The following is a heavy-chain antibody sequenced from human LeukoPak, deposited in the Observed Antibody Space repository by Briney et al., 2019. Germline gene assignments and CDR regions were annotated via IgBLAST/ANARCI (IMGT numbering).Heavy chain of an antibody. CDR2: ISWDGGST. Sequence: GGSLRLSCAASGFTFDDYAMHWVRQAPGKGLEWVSLISWDGGSTYYADSVKGRFTISRDNSKNSLYLQVNSLRAEDTALYYCAKDLNPGIAAAGTGYFQHWGQGTLVTVST. CDR3: AKDLNPGIAAAGTGYFQH. V-gene: IGHV3-43D*03. CDR1: GFTFDDYA. J-gene: IGHJ1*01. D-gene: IGHD6-13*01.